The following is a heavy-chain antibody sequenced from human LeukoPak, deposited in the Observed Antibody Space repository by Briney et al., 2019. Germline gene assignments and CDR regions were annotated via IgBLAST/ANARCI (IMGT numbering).Heavy chain of an antibody. CDR3: ARQRYYYGMDV. J-gene: IGHJ6*02. Sequence: KPSETLSLTCTVSGGSISSYYWSWIRQPPGKGLEWIGYIYYSGSTNYNPSLKSRVTISVDTSKNQFSLKLSSVTAADTAVYYCARQRYYYGMDVWAQGTTVTVSS. V-gene: IGHV4-59*08. CDR2: IYYSGST. CDR1: GGSISSYY.